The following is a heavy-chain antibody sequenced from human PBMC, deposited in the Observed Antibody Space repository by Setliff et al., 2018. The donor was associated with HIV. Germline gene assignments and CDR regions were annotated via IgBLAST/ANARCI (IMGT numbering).Heavy chain of an antibody. Sequence: PGGSLRLSCAASGFSFSDYAMNWVRQAPGKGLEWVSSISSSSDYIYYADSLKGRFTISRDNAKNSLYLQMNSLRAEDTAVYYCARGGVQGKSVPYNWFDPWGQGTLVTVSS. CDR3: ARGGVQGKSVPYNWFDP. CDR2: ISSSSDYI. V-gene: IGHV3-21*01. D-gene: IGHD1-1*01. J-gene: IGHJ5*02. CDR1: GFSFSDYA.